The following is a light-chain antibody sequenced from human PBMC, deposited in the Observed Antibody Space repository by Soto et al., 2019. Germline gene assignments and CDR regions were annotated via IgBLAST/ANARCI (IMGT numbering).Light chain of an antibody. V-gene: IGLV2-14*01. CDR3: SSYTSSSPGV. CDR1: SSDVGGSNF. Sequence: QSALTQPASVSGSPGQSITISCTGTSSDVGGSNFVSWYQQYPGKAPKLMIYEVSNRPSGVSARFSGSKSGNTASLTISGLQAEDEADYYCSSYTSSSPGVFGGGTKLTVL. CDR2: EVS. J-gene: IGLJ3*02.